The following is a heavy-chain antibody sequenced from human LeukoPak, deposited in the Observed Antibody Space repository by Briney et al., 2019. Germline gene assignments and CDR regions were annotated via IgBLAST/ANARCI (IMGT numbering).Heavy chain of an antibody. CDR2: ISGSGGST. D-gene: IGHD3-22*01. CDR3: AKHARAYYHDSSGYFDY. CDR1: GFTFSSYA. J-gene: IGHJ4*02. V-gene: IGHV3-23*01. Sequence: PGGSLRLSCAASGFTFSSYAMSWVRQAPGKGLEWVSAISGSGGSTYYADSVKGRFTISRDNSKNTLYLQMNSLRAEDTAVYYCAKHARAYYHDSSGYFDYWGQGTLVTVSS.